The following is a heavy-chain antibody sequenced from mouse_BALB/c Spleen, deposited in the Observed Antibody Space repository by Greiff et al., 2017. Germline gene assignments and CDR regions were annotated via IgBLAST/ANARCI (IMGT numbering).Heavy chain of an antibody. D-gene: IGHD1-1*01. CDR1: GFSLTGYG. V-gene: IGHV2-6-7*01. CDR3: ARDGDYGSTQFAY. Sequence: QVQLKQSGPGLVAPSQSLSITCTVSGFSLTGYGVNWVRQPPGKGLEWLGMIWGDGSTDYNSALKSRLSISKDNSKSQVFLKMNSLQTDDTARYYCARDGDYGSTQFAYWGQGTLVTVSA. J-gene: IGHJ3*01. CDR2: IWGDGST.